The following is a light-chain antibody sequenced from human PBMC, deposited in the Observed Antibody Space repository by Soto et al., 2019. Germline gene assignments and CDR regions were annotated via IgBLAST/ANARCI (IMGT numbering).Light chain of an antibody. J-gene: IGLJ2*01. Sequence: QSVLTQPPSASGTPGQRVTISCSGSRYNIGTNYVYWYRQLPGTAPKLLIYNDNQRPSGVPDRFSGSKSGTSASLAISGLRSEDEADYYCAAWDDSLRVVFGGGTKLTVL. CDR2: NDN. V-gene: IGLV1-47*02. CDR1: RYNIGTNY. CDR3: AAWDDSLRVV.